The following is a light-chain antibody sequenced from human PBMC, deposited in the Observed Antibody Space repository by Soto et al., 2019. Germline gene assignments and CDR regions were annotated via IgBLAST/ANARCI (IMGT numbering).Light chain of an antibody. V-gene: IGKV3D-15*01. CDR1: QSVSSN. J-gene: IGKJ4*01. CDR2: GVY. CDR3: QQYDDWLRLT. Sequence: IVLTHSPATLSLSPWEIATLSCRASQSVSSNLAWYQQKPSQAPRLLIYGVYTRAPGLPARFSGSASGTEFNLTISSLQIEDFEVYFCQQYDDWLRLTFGGGTKV.